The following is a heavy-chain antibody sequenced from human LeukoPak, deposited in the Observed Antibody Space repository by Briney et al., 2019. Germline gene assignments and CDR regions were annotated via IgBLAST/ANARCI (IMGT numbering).Heavy chain of an antibody. CDR1: GFTFRSYA. CDR3: ARDARWSGYRSNYYMDV. J-gene: IGHJ6*03. V-gene: IGHV3-23*01. CDR2: IGDTDNRA. Sequence: GGSLRLSCAASGFTFRSYAMTGVRQAPGKGLEWLSGIGDTDNRAYYAASVKGRFTISRDNSKNTVSLQMNSLRGEDTAVYYCARDARWSGYRSNYYMDVWGKGTTVTVSS. D-gene: IGHD3-3*01.